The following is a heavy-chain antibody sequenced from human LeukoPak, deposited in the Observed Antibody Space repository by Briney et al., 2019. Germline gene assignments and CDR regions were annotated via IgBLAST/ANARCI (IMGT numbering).Heavy chain of an antibody. CDR3: AKGWRRYFDL. Sequence: GESLRLPCAASGFYFSNYAMHWVRQAPGKGLEWLAYIRYDAGNKYYADSVKGRFTISRDNSKNTVYLEMNDLRAEDTAVYYCAKGWRRYFDLWGRGTVVTVSS. CDR1: GFYFSNYA. J-gene: IGHJ2*01. V-gene: IGHV3-30*02. D-gene: IGHD2-15*01. CDR2: IRYDAGNK.